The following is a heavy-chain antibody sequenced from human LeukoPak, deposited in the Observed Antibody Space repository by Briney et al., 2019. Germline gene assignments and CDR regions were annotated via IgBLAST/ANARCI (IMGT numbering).Heavy chain of an antibody. Sequence: QPGGSLRLSCAASGFTFSSYDMHWVRQATGKGLEWVSAIGTAGDTYYPGSVKGRFTISRENAKNSLYLQMNSLRAGDTAVYYCARAYLNDYGDPGFDYWGQGTLVTVSS. V-gene: IGHV3-13*01. CDR3: ARAYLNDYGDPGFDY. CDR2: IGTAGDT. CDR1: GFTFSSYD. J-gene: IGHJ4*02. D-gene: IGHD4-17*01.